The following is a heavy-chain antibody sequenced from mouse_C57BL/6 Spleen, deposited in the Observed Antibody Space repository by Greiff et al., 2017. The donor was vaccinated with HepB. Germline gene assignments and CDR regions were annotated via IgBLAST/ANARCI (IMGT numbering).Heavy chain of an antibody. D-gene: IGHD2-2*01. CDR1: GYTFTNYW. CDR2: IDPSDNYS. J-gene: IGHJ2*01. V-gene: IGHV1-50*01. Sequence: QVQLQQPGAELVKPGASVKLSCKASGYTFTNYWMQWIKQRPGQGLEWIGEIDPSDNYSNYNQKFKGKATLTVDTSSSTAYMQLSSLTSEDSAVYYCARFGYPDYWGQGTTLTVSS. CDR3: ARFGYPDY.